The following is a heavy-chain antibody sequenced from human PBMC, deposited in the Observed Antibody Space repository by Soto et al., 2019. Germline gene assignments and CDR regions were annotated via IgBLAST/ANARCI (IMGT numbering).Heavy chain of an antibody. V-gene: IGHV3-30-3*01. D-gene: IGHD1-1*01. CDR2: ISYDGSNK. Sequence: GGSLRLSCAASGFTFSSYAMHWVRQAPGKGLEWVAVISYDGSNKYYADSVKGRFTISRDNSKNTLYLQMNSLRAEDTAVYYCARSLERITLSIWGQGTLVTVSS. CDR3: ARSLERITLSI. J-gene: IGHJ4*02. CDR1: GFTFSSYA.